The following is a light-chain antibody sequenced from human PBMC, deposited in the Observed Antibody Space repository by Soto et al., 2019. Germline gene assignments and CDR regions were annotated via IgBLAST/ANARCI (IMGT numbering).Light chain of an antibody. Sequence: EVVMTQSPGTLSVSPGERATLSCRASQSVSSNLAWYQQKPGQAPRLLIYGESTRATGIPDRLSGSGSGTEFTLTISSLQSVDFAVYSCQQYNNWPWTXGQGTKVDIK. V-gene: IGKV3-15*01. CDR1: QSVSSN. J-gene: IGKJ1*01. CDR3: QQYNNWPWT. CDR2: GES.